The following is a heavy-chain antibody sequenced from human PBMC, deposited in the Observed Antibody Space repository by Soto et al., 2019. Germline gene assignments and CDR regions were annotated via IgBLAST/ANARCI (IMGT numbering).Heavy chain of an antibody. CDR3: ARHPRDDYNYGGSGIFDY. D-gene: IGHD4-4*01. CDR1: GGSISSRTFW. Sequence: LSLTCSVSGGSISSRTFWWAWIRQPPGKGLEWIGDMYYSGSSYSSPSLKSRVTLPVDTSKNQLSLKLNSVTAADTAVYYCARHPRDDYNYGGSGIFDYWGQGTQVTVSS. J-gene: IGHJ4*02. V-gene: IGHV4-39*01. CDR2: MYYSGSS.